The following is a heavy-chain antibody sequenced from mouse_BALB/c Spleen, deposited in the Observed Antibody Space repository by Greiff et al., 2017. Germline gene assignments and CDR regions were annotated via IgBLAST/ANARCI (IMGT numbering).Heavy chain of an antibody. CDR2: IDPFNGGT. CDR3: ERGELGQEDYAMDY. V-gene: IGHV1S135*01. CDR1: GYSFTSYY. J-gene: IGHJ4*01. D-gene: IGHD3-3*01. Sequence: EVQLQQSGPELMKPGASVKISCKASGYSFTSYYMHWVKQSHGKSLEWIGYIDPFNGGTSYNQKFKGKATLTVDKSSSTAYMHLSSLTSEDTAVYYCERGELGQEDYAMDYWGQGTSVTVSS.